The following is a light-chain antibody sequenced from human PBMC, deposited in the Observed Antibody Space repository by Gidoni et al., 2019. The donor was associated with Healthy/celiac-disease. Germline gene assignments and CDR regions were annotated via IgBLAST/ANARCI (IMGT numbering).Light chain of an antibody. Sequence: DIVMTQSPATLSVSPGERATLSCRGSQSVSSNLAWYQQKPGQAPRLLIYGASTRANGIPARFSGSGYGTEVTLTISSLQSEDFAVYYCQQYNNRPPWTFGQGTKVEIK. J-gene: IGKJ1*01. CDR1: QSVSSN. CDR2: GAS. V-gene: IGKV3-15*01. CDR3: QQYNNRPPWT.